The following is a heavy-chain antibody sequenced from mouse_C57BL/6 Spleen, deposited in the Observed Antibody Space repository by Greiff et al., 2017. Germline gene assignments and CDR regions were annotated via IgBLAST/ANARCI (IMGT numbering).Heavy chain of an antibody. CDR3: TRDGYYTWFAY. Sequence: VQRVESGAELVRPGASVTLSCKASGYTFTDYEMHWVKQTPVHGLEWIGAIDPETGGTAYNQKFKGKAILTADKSSSTAYMELRSLTSEDSAVYYCTRDGYYTWFAYWGQGTLVTVAA. D-gene: IGHD2-3*01. J-gene: IGHJ3*01. CDR1: GYTFTDYE. V-gene: IGHV1-15*01. CDR2: IDPETGGT.